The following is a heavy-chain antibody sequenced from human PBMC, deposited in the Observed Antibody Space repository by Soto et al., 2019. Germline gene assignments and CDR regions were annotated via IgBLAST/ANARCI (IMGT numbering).Heavy chain of an antibody. V-gene: IGHV1-18*01. CDR3: ARKKKAGIGDYYYYYGMDV. Sequence: ASVKVSCKASGYTFTSYGISWVRQAPGQGLEWMGWISAYNGNTNYAQKLQGRVTMTTDTSTSTAYMELRSLRSDDTAVYYCARKKKAGIGDYYYYYGMDVWGQGTTVTVSS. CDR1: GYTFTSYG. J-gene: IGHJ6*02. CDR2: ISAYNGNT. D-gene: IGHD2-21*02.